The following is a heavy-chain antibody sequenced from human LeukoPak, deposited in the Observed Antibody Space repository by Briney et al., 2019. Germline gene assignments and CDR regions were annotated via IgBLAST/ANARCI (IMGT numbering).Heavy chain of an antibody. Sequence: ASVKVSCKASGYTFTRYYMHWVRQAPGQGLEWMGWINPNSGGTHYAQKFQGRVTVTRDTSISTTYMDLSRLKSDDTAIYCCARKGEIYGDYDYWGQGTLVTVSS. CDR2: INPNSGGT. V-gene: IGHV1-2*02. CDR1: GYTFTRYY. CDR3: ARKGEIYGDYDY. J-gene: IGHJ4*02. D-gene: IGHD4-17*01.